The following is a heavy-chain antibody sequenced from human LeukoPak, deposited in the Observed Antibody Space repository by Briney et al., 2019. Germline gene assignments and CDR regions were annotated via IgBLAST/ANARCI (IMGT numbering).Heavy chain of an antibody. CDR3: AKNFGSSSRRGYFDY. D-gene: IGHD6-6*01. CDR1: GFTFSNYA. Sequence: GRLLRLSCAASGFTFSNYAMSWVRQAPGKGLEWVSCTSDTGGRTYYADSGKGRFTIPRDNSKNTLYLQMNSLRAEDTAVYYCAKNFGSSSRRGYFDYWGQGTLVTVAS. V-gene: IGHV3-23*01. CDR2: TSDTGGRT. J-gene: IGHJ4*02.